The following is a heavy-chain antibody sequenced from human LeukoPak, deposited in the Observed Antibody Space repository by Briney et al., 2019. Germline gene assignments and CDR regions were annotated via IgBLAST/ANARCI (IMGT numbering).Heavy chain of an antibody. Sequence: GGSPRLSCAASGFTFSSYAMHWVRQAPGKGLEWVAVISYDGSNKYYADSVKGRFTISRDNSKNTLYLQMNSLRAEDTAVYYCTTATGSYTSTYWGQGTLVTVSS. CDR1: GFTFSSYA. J-gene: IGHJ4*02. D-gene: IGHD1-26*01. V-gene: IGHV3-30-3*01. CDR2: ISYDGSNK. CDR3: TTATGSYTSTY.